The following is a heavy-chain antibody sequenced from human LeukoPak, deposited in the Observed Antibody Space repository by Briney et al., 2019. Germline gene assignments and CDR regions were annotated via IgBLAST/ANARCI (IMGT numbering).Heavy chain of an antibody. CDR2: IYPGDSDT. CDR1: GYSFTKHW. J-gene: IGHJ3*02. Sequence: GESLKISCMGSGYSFTKHWIAWVRQMPGKGLEWMGIIYPGDSDTRYSPSFQGQVTISADKSISTAYLQWRTLKASDTAMYYCARPALDTRAFDIWGQGTMVTVSS. V-gene: IGHV5-51*01. D-gene: IGHD5-18*01. CDR3: ARPALDTRAFDI.